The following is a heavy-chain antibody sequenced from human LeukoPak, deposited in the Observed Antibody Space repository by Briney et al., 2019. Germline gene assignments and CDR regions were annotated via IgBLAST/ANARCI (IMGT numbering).Heavy chain of an antibody. CDR1: GFTFSSYA. CDR3: AAAYRGHDYGDHGAGGLFDY. J-gene: IGHJ4*02. D-gene: IGHD4-17*01. CDR2: INDSGGST. Sequence: GGSLRLSCAASGFTFSSYAMTWVRQAPGKGLEWVSGINDSGGSTYYADSVKGRFTISRDNSKSTLYMQMNSLRAEDTAVYYCAAAYRGHDYGDHGAGGLFDYWGQGPLVTVSS. V-gene: IGHV3-23*01.